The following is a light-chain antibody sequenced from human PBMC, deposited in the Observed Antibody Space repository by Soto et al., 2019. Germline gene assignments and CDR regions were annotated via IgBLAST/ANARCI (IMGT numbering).Light chain of an antibody. CDR2: GNT. J-gene: IGLJ1*01. Sequence: QSVLTQPPSVSGAPGQRVTISCTGSNSNIGGGYDVHWYQHLPGAAPKLLIYGNTNRPSGVTDRFSGSQSDTSSSLAITGLQAEDEADYYCQSYDRSLNDFVFGTGTNATVL. CDR1: NSNIGGGYD. V-gene: IGLV1-40*01. CDR3: QSYDRSLNDFV.